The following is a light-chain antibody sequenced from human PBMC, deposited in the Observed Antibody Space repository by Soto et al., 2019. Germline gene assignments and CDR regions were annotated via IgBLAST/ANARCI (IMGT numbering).Light chain of an antibody. CDR3: QQYGSSGT. Sequence: ENVLTQSPGTLSLSPGEGATLSCRASQTVTSNSLAWYQQRPAQPPRLLIYGVSKRATGIPDRFSGSGSGTDFTLTISRLEPEDFAVYYCQQYGSSGTFGQGTKVDIK. V-gene: IGKV3-20*01. J-gene: IGKJ1*01. CDR2: GVS. CDR1: QTVTSNS.